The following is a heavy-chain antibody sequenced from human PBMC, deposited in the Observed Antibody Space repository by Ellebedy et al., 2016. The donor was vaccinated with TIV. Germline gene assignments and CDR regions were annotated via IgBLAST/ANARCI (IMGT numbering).Heavy chain of an antibody. CDR2: ISGRASVT. Sequence: GESLKIPCAVSGFTHSSYEMHWVRQAPGLGLEWVSYISGRASVTAYADSVKGRFTISRDNARTSLSLQMNSLRVDDTAMYYCARSYGARTSGPWGQGTLVTVSS. D-gene: IGHD3-16*01. CDR3: ARSYGARTSGP. J-gene: IGHJ5*02. CDR1: GFTHSSYE. V-gene: IGHV3-48*03.